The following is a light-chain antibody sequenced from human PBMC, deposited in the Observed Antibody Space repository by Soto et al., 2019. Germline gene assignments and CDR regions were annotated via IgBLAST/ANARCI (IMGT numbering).Light chain of an antibody. J-gene: IGKJ1*01. Sequence: DIQMTQSPSTLSASVGDRVTITCRASQSISSWLAWYQQKPGKAPKLLIYDASSLESGVPSRFSGSGSGTDFTLTISRLDPEDFAVYYCQQYGSSASCGHGTKV. V-gene: IGKV1-5*01. CDR3: QQYGSSAS. CDR2: DAS. CDR1: QSISSW.